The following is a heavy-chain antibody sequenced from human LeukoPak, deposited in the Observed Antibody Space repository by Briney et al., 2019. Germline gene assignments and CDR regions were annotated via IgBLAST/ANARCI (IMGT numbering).Heavy chain of an antibody. CDR1: GGSISSGDYY. V-gene: IGHV4-30-4*01. D-gene: IGHD3-16*01. CDR3: ARDKAGGKGWFDP. J-gene: IGHJ5*02. Sequence: PSETLSLTCTVSGGSISSGDYYWSWIRQPPGKGLEWIGYIYYSGSTSYHYNPSLKSRVTISVDTSENQLSLKLSSVTAADTAIYYCARDKAGGKGWFDPWGQGTLVTVSS. CDR2: IYYSGST.